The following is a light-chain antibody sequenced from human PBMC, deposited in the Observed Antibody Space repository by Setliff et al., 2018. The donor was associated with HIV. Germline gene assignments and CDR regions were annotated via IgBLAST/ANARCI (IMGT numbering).Light chain of an antibody. CDR2: DVT. Sequence: QSALTQPRSVSGSPGQSVTISCTGTSSDVGNYNYVSWFQQHPGKLPKLMIYDVTKRPSGVPDRFSGSKSGNTASLTISGLQAEDEADYYCSSYTSSSTLVFGTGTKVTV. J-gene: IGLJ1*01. CDR1: SSDVGNYNY. CDR3: SSYTSSSTLV. V-gene: IGLV2-11*01.